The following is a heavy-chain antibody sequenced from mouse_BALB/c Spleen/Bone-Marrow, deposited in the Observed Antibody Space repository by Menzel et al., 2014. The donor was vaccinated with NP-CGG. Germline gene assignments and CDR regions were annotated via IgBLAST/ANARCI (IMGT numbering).Heavy chain of an antibody. J-gene: IGHJ2*01. V-gene: IGHV1-9*01. CDR3: ARGIRNYFDY. D-gene: IGHD3-2*02. CDR1: GYTFSSYW. Sequence: VQVVESGAELMKPGASVKISCKATGYTFSSYWIEFIKQRPGHDLEWIGEILPGSGSTHYNEKFKGRATFTADTSSNTAYMQLSSLTSEDSAVSHCARGIRNYFDYWGQGTTLTVSS. CDR2: ILPGSGST.